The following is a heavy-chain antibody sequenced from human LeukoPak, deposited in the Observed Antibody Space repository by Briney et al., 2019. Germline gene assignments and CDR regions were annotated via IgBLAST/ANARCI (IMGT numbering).Heavy chain of an antibody. D-gene: IGHD1-26*01. CDR1: GGSFSGYY. Sequence: PSETLSLTCAVYGGSFSGYYWSWIRQPPGKGLEWIGEINHSGSTNYNPSLKSRVTISVDTSKNQFSLKLSSVTAADTAVYYCARHISGNYGGYFDYWGQGTLVAVSS. J-gene: IGHJ4*02. V-gene: IGHV4-34*01. CDR2: INHSGST. CDR3: ARHISGNYGGYFDY.